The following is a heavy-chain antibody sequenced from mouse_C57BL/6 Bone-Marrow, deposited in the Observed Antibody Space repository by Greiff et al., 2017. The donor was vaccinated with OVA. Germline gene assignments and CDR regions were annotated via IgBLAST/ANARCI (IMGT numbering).Heavy chain of an antibody. V-gene: IGHV1-82*01. J-gene: IGHJ2*01. CDR2: IYPGDGDT. CDR1: GYAFSSSW. CDR3: ARGGRGGYDFDY. D-gene: IGHD2-2*01. Sequence: VQLQESGPELVKPGASVKISCKASGYAFSSSWMNWVKQRPGKGLEWIGRIYPGDGDTNYNGKFKGKATLTVDKSSSTAYMELRSLTSEDSAVYYCARGGRGGYDFDYWGQGTTLTVSS.